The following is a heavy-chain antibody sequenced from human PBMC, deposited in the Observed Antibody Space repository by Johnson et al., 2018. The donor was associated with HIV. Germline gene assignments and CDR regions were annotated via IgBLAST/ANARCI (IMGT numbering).Heavy chain of an antibody. CDR2: IYSGGST. Sequence: VQLVESGGGVVQPGRSLRLSCAASGFTVSSNYMSWVRQAPGKGLEWVSVIYSGGSTYYADSVKGRFTISRDTSKNTLYLQMNSLRAEDTAVYYCARDGGIGSTREDAFDIWGQGTMVTVSS. V-gene: IGHV3-66*02. CDR1: GFTVSSNY. J-gene: IGHJ3*02. D-gene: IGHD2-2*01. CDR3: ARDGGIGSTREDAFDI.